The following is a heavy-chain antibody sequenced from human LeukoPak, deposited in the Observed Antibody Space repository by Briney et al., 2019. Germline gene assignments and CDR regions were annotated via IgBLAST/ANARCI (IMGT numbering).Heavy chain of an antibody. D-gene: IGHD4-23*01. J-gene: IGHJ3*01. CDR1: GFTFDDYA. CDR3: ATDIGSTVVTLKLAIYG. Sequence: SLTLSCAPSGFTFDDYAMQWVRPAPGKGVEWVAGNSWNSGSIGYADSVKGRFTISRDNAKNSLYLQMNSLRAEDTALYYCATDIGSTVVTLKLAIYGGGQETMVSV. V-gene: IGHV3-9*01. CDR2: NSWNSGSI.